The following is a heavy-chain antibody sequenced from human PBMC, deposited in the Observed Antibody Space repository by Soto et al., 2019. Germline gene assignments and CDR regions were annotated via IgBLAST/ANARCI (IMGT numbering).Heavy chain of an antibody. D-gene: IGHD6-6*01. J-gene: IGHJ4*02. V-gene: IGHV3-30*02. CDR2: ISRDGYNK. Sequence: HPGGSLRLCCAGSGFISKNYALDWVRQAPGKGPEWLASISRDGYNKCYADSVKGRFTIARVNSRDTRRLQMTALRTDDSTIYYFKRSSGGSSSVGMDYWGQGNRVTVSS. CDR1: GFISKNYA. CDR3: KRSSGGSSSVGMDY.